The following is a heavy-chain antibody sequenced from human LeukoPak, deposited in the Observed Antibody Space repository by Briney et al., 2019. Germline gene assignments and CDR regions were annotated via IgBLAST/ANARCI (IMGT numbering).Heavy chain of an antibody. V-gene: IGHV4-4*02. J-gene: IGHJ1*01. Sequence: SGTLSLTCAVSGGSISSDNWWSWVRQPPGKGLEWIGEIYHSGSTNYNPSLQSRVTISVDKSNNHFSLRLTSVTAADTAVYYCATNGWYCLDHWGQGALVTVSS. CDR2: IYHSGST. CDR3: ATNGWYCLDH. CDR1: GGSISSDNW. D-gene: IGHD6-19*01.